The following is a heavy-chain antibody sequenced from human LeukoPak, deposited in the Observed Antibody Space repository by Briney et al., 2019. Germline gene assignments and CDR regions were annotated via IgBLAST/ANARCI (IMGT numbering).Heavy chain of an antibody. CDR2: INPNSGGT. Sequence: ASVKVSCKASGYTFTGYYMHWVRQAPGQGREGMGWINPNSGGTNYAQKFQGRVTMTRDTSISTAYMELSRLRSDDTAVYYCARDAAYCGGDCYSDYWGQGTLVTVSS. CDR3: ARDAAYCGGDCYSDY. J-gene: IGHJ4*02. V-gene: IGHV1-2*02. D-gene: IGHD2-21*02. CDR1: GYTFTGYY.